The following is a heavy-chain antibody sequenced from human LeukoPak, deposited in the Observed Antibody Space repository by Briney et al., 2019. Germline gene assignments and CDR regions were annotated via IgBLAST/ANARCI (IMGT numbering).Heavy chain of an antibody. Sequence: GGSLRLSCSASGFTFSSYAMHWVRQAPGMGPEYVSVISSHGDKTYYADSVKGRFTISRDNYKNTVSLQMSSLRPEDTAVYYCVKDLYKGDTSTWYYFDYWGQGTLVTVSS. J-gene: IGHJ4*02. D-gene: IGHD6-13*01. CDR2: ISSHGDKT. V-gene: IGHV3-64D*06. CDR3: VKDLYKGDTSTWYYFDY. CDR1: GFTFSSYA.